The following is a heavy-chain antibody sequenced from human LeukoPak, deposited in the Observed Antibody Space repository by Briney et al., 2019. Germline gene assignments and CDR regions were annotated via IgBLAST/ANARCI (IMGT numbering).Heavy chain of an antibody. Sequence: PSETLSLTCTVSGGSISSYYWSWIRQPPGKGLEWIGYIYYSGSTNYNPSLKSRVTISVDTSKNQFSLKLSSVTAAVTAVYYCASRLVHSPEYFQHWGQGTLVTVSS. V-gene: IGHV4-59*01. CDR2: IYYSGST. D-gene: IGHD3-16*01. CDR1: GGSISSYY. J-gene: IGHJ1*01. CDR3: ASRLVHSPEYFQH.